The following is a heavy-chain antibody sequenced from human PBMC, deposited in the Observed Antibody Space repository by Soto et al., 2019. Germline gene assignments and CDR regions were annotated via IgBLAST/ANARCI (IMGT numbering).Heavy chain of an antibody. Sequence: ESGGGLVQPGGSLRLSCAASGFTFGPYAMKWLRQAPGRGLECVSFISGSGRTTYYADSVKGRFTVSRDNSKNTMYLQMNSLRAEDTALYYCAKFRGPSYSYYYMDVWGKGTTVTVSS. CDR1: GFTFGPYA. J-gene: IGHJ6*03. D-gene: IGHD3-16*01. V-gene: IGHV3-23*01. CDR3: AKFRGPSYSYYYMDV. CDR2: ISGSGRTT.